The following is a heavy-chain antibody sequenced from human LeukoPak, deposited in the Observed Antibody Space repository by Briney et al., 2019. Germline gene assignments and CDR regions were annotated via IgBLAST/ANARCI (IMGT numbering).Heavy chain of an antibody. Sequence: ASVKVSCEVSGYSLTELSMHWVRQAPGKGLEWMGSFDPEHGDTIYAQRLQGRVTMTEDTSTDTAYMELSSLRSEDTAVYYCATEDLIAAVDTGLDYWGQGTPVTVSS. D-gene: IGHD6-13*01. CDR2: FDPEHGDT. CDR3: ATEDLIAAVDTGLDY. CDR1: GYSLTELS. J-gene: IGHJ4*02. V-gene: IGHV1-24*01.